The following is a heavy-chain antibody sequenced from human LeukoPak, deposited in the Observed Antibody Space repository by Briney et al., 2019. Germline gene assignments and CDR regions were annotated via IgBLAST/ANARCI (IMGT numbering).Heavy chain of an antibody. V-gene: IGHV3-53*01. CDR1: GFTVSSNY. J-gene: IGHJ4*02. D-gene: IGHD1-26*01. Sequence: GGSLRLSCAASGFTVSSNYMTWVRQAPGKGLEWVSVIYSGGGTYYADSVKGRFTISRDNFKNTLYLQMNSLRAEDTAAYYCAKAGSIRFDYWGQGTLVTVSS. CDR2: IYSGGGT. CDR3: AKAGSIRFDY.